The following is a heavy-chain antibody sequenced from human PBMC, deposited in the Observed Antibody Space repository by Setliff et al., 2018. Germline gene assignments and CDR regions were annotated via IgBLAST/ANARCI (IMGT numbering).Heavy chain of an antibody. CDR1: GGSIGSGDFHWY. D-gene: IGHD5-12*01. J-gene: IGHJ4*02. Sequence: PSETLSLTCIVSGGSIGSGDFHWYWGWVRQSPGEGLEWIGSISYRGNTFYNPSLTSRVTISADTSKNQFSLTLTSVTAADTAVYYCARAPPPWLQSLGGDYWGQGTLVTVSS. CDR3: ARAPPPWLQSLGGDY. V-gene: IGHV4-39*07. CDR2: ISYRGNT.